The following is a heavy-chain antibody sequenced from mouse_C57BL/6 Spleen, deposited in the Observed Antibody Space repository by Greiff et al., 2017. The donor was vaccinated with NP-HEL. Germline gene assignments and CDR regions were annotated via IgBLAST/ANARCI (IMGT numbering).Heavy chain of an antibody. CDR3: ARDDENAMDY. V-gene: IGHV1-18*01. CDR1: GYTFTDYN. Sequence: VQLQQSGPELVKPGASVKIPCKASGYTFTDYNMDWVKQSHGKSLEWIGDITPNNGGTIYNQKFKGKATLTVDKYSSKAYKELRSLTSEDTAVYYGARDDENAMDYWGQGTSVTVSS. CDR2: ITPNNGGT. D-gene: IGHD2-3*01. J-gene: IGHJ4*01.